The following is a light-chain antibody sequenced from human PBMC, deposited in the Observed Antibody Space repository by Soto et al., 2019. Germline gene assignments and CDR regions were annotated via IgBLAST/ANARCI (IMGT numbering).Light chain of an antibody. V-gene: IGKV1-5*01. CDR3: HQHDSYSPAWM. J-gene: IGKJ1*01. CDR2: DAT. CDR1: QSVNKW. Sequence: DVQMTQSPSTLSASVGDSVTITCRASQSVNKWLAWYQQKTGRAPKLLIADATTLESGVPSRFRGSGSGTEPARNINSLQPDDFGAYYGHQHDSYSPAWMFGQGTRVVIK.